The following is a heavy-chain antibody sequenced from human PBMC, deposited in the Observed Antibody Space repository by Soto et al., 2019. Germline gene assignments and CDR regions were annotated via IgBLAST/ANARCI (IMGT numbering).Heavy chain of an antibody. CDR3: ASEGYSSSWGFEP. Sequence: EVQLVESGGGLVKPGGSLRLSCAASGFTFSSYSMNWVRQAPGKGLEWVSSISSSSSYIYYADSVTGRCTISRDNAKNSLYLQMNSLRAEDTAVYSWASEGYSSSWGFEPWGQGTLVTVSS. CDR1: GFTFSSYS. D-gene: IGHD6-13*01. CDR2: ISSSSSYI. V-gene: IGHV3-21*01. J-gene: IGHJ5*02.